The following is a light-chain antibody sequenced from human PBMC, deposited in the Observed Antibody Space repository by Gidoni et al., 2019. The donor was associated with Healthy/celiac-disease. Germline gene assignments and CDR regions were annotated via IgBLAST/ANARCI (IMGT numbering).Light chain of an antibody. CDR1: SSDVGGYNY. CDR2: EVS. J-gene: IGLJ2*01. CDR3: SSYTSSRGV. Sequence: QSALTQPASVSGSPGQSITISCTGTSSDVGGYNYVSCYQQHPGKAPKLMIYEVSNRPSGVSNRFSGSKSGNTASLTISGLQAEDEADYYCSSYTSSRGVFGGGTKLTVL. V-gene: IGLV2-14*01.